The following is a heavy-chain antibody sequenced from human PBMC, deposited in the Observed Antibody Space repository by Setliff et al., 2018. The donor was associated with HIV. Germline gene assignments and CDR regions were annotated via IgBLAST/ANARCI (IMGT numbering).Heavy chain of an antibody. J-gene: IGHJ4*02. CDR1: GYTFTSCF. V-gene: IGHV1-46*01. CDR3: ARNPTGTGYFDS. CDR2: INPSGGST. D-gene: IGHD1-1*01. Sequence: ASVKVSCKASGYTFTSCFLHWVRQAPGQGLEYMGIINPSGGSTSYAQKFQGRVTFSRDTSVSTAYMELSSLRSEDTAVYYCARNPTGTGYFDSWGQGMLVTVSS.